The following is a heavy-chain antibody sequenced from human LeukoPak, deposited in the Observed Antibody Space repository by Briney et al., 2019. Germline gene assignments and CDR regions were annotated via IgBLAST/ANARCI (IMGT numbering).Heavy chain of an antibody. CDR1: GFTFSSYA. CDR2: ISGSGGST. D-gene: IGHD6-13*01. CDR3: AKASSSSYYYGMDV. Sequence: PGGSLRLSCAASGFTFSSYAMSWVRQAPGKGLEWVSAISGSGGSTYYADSVKGRFTISRDNSKNTLYLQMNSLRAEDTAVCYCAKASSSSYYYGMDVWGQGTTVTVSS. J-gene: IGHJ6*02. V-gene: IGHV3-23*01.